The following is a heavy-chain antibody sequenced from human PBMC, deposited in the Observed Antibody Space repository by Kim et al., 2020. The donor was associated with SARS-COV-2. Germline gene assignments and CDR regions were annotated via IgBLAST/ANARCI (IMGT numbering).Heavy chain of an antibody. V-gene: IGHV1-69*04. J-gene: IGHJ2*01. CDR1: GGTFSSYA. CDR3: AREGLGYCSSTSCPWYFDR. Sequence: SVKVSCKASGGTFSSYAISWVRQAPGQGLEWMGRIIPILGIANYAQKFQGRVTITADKSTSTAYMELSSLRSEDTAVYYCAREGLGYCSSTSCPWYFDRWGRGTLVTVSS. CDR2: IIPILGIA. D-gene: IGHD2-2*01.